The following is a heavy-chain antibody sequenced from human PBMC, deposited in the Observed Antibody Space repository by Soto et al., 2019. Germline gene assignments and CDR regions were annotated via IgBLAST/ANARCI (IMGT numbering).Heavy chain of an antibody. CDR2: ISYDGSNK. Sequence: QVQLVESGGGVVQPGRSLRLSCAVSRFTFSSYGMHWVRQAPGKELEWVAVISYDGSNKYYADSVKGRFTISRDNSKNTLYLQMNSLRAEDTAVYYCAKDLLRPGRAYGMDVWGQGTTVTVSS. CDR3: AKDLLRPGRAYGMDV. V-gene: IGHV3-30*18. J-gene: IGHJ6*02. CDR1: RFTFSSYG.